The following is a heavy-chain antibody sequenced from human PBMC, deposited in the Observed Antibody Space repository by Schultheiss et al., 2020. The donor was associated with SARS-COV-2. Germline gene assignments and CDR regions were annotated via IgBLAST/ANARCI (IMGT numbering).Heavy chain of an antibody. CDR3: ARDGEYSSSSGDFDL. Sequence: KISCKAPGGTFSKYSMAWVRQAPGQGLEWMGGIIPTLGIANYAQKFQDRATIAADDSTSTAFLELTSLTSEDTAVYYCARDGEYSSSSGDFDLWGQGTLVTVSS. CDR2: IIPTLGIA. J-gene: IGHJ4*02. D-gene: IGHD6-6*01. CDR1: GGTFSKYS. V-gene: IGHV1-69*01.